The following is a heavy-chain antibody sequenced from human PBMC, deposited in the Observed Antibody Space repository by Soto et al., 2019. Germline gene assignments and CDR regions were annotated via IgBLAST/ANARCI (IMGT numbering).Heavy chain of an antibody. J-gene: IGHJ4*02. CDR3: VRGDNWNDEASDY. D-gene: IGHD1-1*01. CDR2: IWSDGNNR. CDR1: GFMFSNHG. Sequence: QVQLVESGGGVVQPGRSLRLSCAASGFMFSNHGMHWVRQAPGKGLEWVAVIWSDGNNRYYADSVKGRFTISRDNSKNTLYRQMNSLRAEDTAGYYCVRGDNWNDEASDYWGQGTLVTVSS. V-gene: IGHV3-33*01.